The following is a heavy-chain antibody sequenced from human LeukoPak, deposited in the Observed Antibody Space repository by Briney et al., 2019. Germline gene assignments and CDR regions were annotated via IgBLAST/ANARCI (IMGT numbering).Heavy chain of an antibody. CDR2: IYVSGNS. J-gene: IGHJ4*02. CDR1: GGSISSSSYY. D-gene: IGHD2/OR15-2a*01. Sequence: SETLSLTCTVSGGSISSSSYYWGWIRQPPGKGLVWIGYIYVSGNSNYNPSLKSRVSISLDTSKNQVSLTLTSVTAADTAVYYCARHPFSSPFDHWGQGTLVAVSS. CDR3: ARHPFSSPFDH. V-gene: IGHV4-61*05.